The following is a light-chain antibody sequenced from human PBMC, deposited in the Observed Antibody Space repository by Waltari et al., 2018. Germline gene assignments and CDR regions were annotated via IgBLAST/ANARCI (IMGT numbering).Light chain of an antibody. V-gene: IGKV3-11*01. CDR1: QTVRTY. Sequence: EIMLTQSPATLSLSPGERATLSCRASQTVRTYLAWYQQKPGQALRLLIFDASSRATGIPAKFSGSGSGTDFTLTVSNLEPEDFAVYYCQQRANWPYTFGQGTRVEI. CDR2: DAS. CDR3: QQRANWPYT. J-gene: IGKJ2*01.